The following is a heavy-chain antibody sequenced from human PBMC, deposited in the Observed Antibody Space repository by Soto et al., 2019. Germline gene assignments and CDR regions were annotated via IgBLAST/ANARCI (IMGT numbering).Heavy chain of an antibody. V-gene: IGHV4-59*08. CDR2: IYYSGST. CDR3: ARHQANYGVVQQFDY. Sequence: SETLSLTCTVSGDSIRSYHWTWVRQPPGKGLEWIGYIYYSGSTNYNPSLKSRVTISVDTSKNQFSLKLSSVTAADTAVYYCARHQANYGVVQQFDYWGQGTLVTVSS. CDR1: GDSIRSYH. J-gene: IGHJ4*02. D-gene: IGHD3-3*01.